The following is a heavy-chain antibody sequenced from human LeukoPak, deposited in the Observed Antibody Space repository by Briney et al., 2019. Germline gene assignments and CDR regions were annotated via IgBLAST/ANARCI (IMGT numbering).Heavy chain of an antibody. J-gene: IGHJ4*02. D-gene: IGHD4-23*01. CDR3: ARSVDGGNSPFDY. V-gene: IGHV4-28*01. CDR1: GYSISSSNW. Sequence: SDTLSHTCTVSGYSISSSNWWGWIRQPPGKGLEWIGYVYYSGSTYYNPSLKSRVTMSVDTSKNQFSLKLSSVTAVDTAVYYCARSVDGGNSPFDYWGQGTLVTVSS. CDR2: VYYSGST.